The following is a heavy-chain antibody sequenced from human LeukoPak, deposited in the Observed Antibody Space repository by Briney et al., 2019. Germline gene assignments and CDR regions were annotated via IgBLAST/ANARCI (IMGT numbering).Heavy chain of an antibody. D-gene: IGHD3-22*01. Sequence: SETLSLTCTVSGGSISSSNYHWGWIRQPPGKGLEWIGSIYYSGSTYYKLSLKSRVTISVDTSKNQFSLKLSSVTAADTAVYYCAKTIYYHDSSGYYLPFDYWGQGTLVTVSS. J-gene: IGHJ4*02. V-gene: IGHV4-39*01. CDR3: AKTIYYHDSSGYYLPFDY. CDR2: IYYSGST. CDR1: GGSISSSNYH.